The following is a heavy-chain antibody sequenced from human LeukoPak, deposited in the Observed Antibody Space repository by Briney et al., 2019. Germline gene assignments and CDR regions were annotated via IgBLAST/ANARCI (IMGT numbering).Heavy chain of an antibody. CDR3: AKDRSGRGSYYNFDY. J-gene: IGHJ4*02. V-gene: IGHV3-23*01. D-gene: IGHD1-26*01. Sequence: GSLSLYCAASGFTFSSYAMSWVGQAPGKGLEWVSAISGSGGSTYYADSVKGRFTISRDNSKNTLYLQMNSLRAEDTAVYYCAKDRSGRGSYYNFDYWGQGNLVPVSS. CDR2: ISGSGGST. CDR1: GFTFSSYA.